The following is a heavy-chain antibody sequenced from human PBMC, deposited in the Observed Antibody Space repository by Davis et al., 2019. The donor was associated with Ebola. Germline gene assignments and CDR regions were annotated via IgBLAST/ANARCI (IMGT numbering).Heavy chain of an antibody. CDR2: IYYSVST. CDR3: AREKYYYDSSGYYRGAFDI. J-gene: IGHJ3*02. V-gene: IGHV4-61*08. Sequence: GSLRLTCTVSGGPISSAGYYWSWIRQHPGKGLVLIGYIYYSVSTNYNPSRKSRVTISVDTSKNQFSLKLRSVTAEDTAVYSCAREKYYYDSSGYYRGAFDIWAKGQWSPSLQ. D-gene: IGHD3-22*01. CDR1: GGPISSAGYY.